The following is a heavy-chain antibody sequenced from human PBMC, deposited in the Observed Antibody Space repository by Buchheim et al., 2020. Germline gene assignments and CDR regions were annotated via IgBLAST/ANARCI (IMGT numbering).Heavy chain of an antibody. CDR3: AREGYGRGSFGELPLDY. Sequence: QVQLVESGGGVVQPGRSLRLSCAASGFTFSSYGMHWVRQAPGKGLEWVAVIWYDGSNKYYADSVKGRFTISRDNSKNTLYLQMNSLRAEDTAVYYCAREGYGRGSFGELPLDYWGQGTL. CDR2: IWYDGSNK. V-gene: IGHV3-33*01. CDR1: GFTFSSYG. D-gene: IGHD3-10*01. J-gene: IGHJ4*02.